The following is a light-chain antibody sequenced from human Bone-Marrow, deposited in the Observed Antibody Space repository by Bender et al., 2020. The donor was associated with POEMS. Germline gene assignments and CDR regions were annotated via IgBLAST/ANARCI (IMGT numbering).Light chain of an antibody. CDR1: SSNIGGSNY. CDR2: DVT. CDR3: CSYANSGTWV. Sequence: QSALTQPASVSGSPGQSITISCTGTSSNIGGSNYVSWFQQHPGGAPKLIIFDVTKRPSGVSNRFSGSTSGNTASLTISGLQADDEADYYCCSYANSGTWVFGGGTKVTVL. V-gene: IGLV2-14*03. J-gene: IGLJ3*02.